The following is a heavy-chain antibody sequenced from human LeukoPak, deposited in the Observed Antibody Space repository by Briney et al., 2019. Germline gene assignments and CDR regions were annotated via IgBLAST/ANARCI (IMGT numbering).Heavy chain of an antibody. Sequence: GGSLRLSCAASGFTFSSYWMSWVRQAPGKGLEWVANIKQDGSQKYYLDSVKGRFTISRDNAKNSLYLRMNSLRAEDTAVYYCAKSRSGSANWALQIFDNWGQGTLVTVSS. CDR3: AKSRSGSANWALQIFDN. D-gene: IGHD1-1*01. CDR2: IKQDGSQK. V-gene: IGHV3-7*03. CDR1: GFTFSSYW. J-gene: IGHJ4*02.